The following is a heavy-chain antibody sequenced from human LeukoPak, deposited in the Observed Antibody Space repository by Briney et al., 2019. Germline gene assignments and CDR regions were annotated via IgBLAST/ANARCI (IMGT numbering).Heavy chain of an antibody. V-gene: IGHV4-34*01. CDR2: ISHSGST. D-gene: IGHD1-26*01. CDR3: ARGGMVAHFDY. Sequence: SETLSLTCGVYDGSFSSYYWSWIRQPPGKGLEWIGEISHSGSTNYNPSLKSRVTISVDTSKNQFSLKLTSVTAADTAVYYCARGGMVAHFDYWGQGTLVTVSS. CDR1: DGSFSSYY. J-gene: IGHJ4*02.